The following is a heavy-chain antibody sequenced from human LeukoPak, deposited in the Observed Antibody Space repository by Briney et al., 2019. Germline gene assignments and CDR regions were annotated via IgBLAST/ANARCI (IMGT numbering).Heavy chain of an antibody. V-gene: IGHV1-46*01. D-gene: IGHD6-13*01. CDR2: INPSDGST. CDR1: GYTFTSYS. J-gene: IGHJ4*02. Sequence: GASVKVSCKASGYTFTSYSLHWVRQAPGQGLEWMATINPSDGSTNYAQKFEDRISTTRDTSTRTVYMELSSLRSEDTAVYYCGRAGIAAAANLDYWGQGTLVTVSS. CDR3: GRAGIAAAANLDY.